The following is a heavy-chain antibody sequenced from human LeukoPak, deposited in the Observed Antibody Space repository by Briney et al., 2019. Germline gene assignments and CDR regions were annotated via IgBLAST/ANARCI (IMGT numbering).Heavy chain of an antibody. J-gene: IGHJ4*02. CDR2: IYHSGST. D-gene: IGHD3-10*01. V-gene: IGHV4-38-2*02. CDR3: ASSTTGAVYYYGSGSFGSRNYFDY. Sequence: SETLSLTCTVSGYSISSGYYWGWIRQPPGKGLEWIGSIYHSGSTSYNPSLKSRVTISVDTSKNQFSLKLSSVTAADTAVYYCASSTTGAVYYYGSGSFGSRNYFDYWGQGTLVTVSS. CDR1: GYSISSGYY.